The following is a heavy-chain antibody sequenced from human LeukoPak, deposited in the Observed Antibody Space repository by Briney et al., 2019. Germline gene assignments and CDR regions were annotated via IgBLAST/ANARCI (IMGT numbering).Heavy chain of an antibody. CDR3: STDFSGGYFGS. D-gene: IGHD1-26*01. CDR2: IKSKGVGGTT. CDR1: GFTFSNVW. J-gene: IGHJ4*02. Sequence: GGSLRLSCAASGFTFSNVWMTWVRQAPGTGLECIGRIKSKGVGGTTDYAAPVKGRFTISRDDSKNTVYLQMNSLETEDTAVYYCSTDFSGGYFGSWGQGTLVTVSS. V-gene: IGHV3-15*01.